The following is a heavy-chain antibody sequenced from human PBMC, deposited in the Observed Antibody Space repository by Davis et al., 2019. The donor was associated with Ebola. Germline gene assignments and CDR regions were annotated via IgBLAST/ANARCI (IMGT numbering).Heavy chain of an antibody. CDR3: ERVGYGDYWRWFDP. CDR1: GFTFSSYS. CDR2: INSDGSST. Sequence: GESLKISCAASGFTFSSYSMNWVRQAPGKGLVWVSRINSDGSSTSYADSVKGRFTISRDNAKNTLYLQMNSLRAEDTAVYYCERVGYGDYWRWFDPWGQGTLVTVSS. V-gene: IGHV3-74*01. D-gene: IGHD4-17*01. J-gene: IGHJ5*02.